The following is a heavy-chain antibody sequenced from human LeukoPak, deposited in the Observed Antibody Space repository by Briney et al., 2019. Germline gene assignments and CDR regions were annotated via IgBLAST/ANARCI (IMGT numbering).Heavy chain of an antibody. CDR1: GFTFSSYS. Sequence: GGSLSLSCAASGFTFSSYSMNWVRQAPAQGLEWVSSISSSGSYIYYADSVKGRFTISRDNAKNSLYLQMNSLRAEDTAVYYCARATKWELLDYWGQGTLVTVSS. D-gene: IGHD1-26*01. CDR3: ARATKWELLDY. V-gene: IGHV3-21*01. J-gene: IGHJ4*02. CDR2: ISSSGSYI.